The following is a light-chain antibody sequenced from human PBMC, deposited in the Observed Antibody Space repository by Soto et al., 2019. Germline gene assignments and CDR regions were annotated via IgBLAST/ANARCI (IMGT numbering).Light chain of an antibody. CDR3: SSYAGKLSLGV. V-gene: IGLV2-8*01. CDR2: EVN. J-gene: IGLJ2*01. Sequence: QSALTQPPSASGSPGQSVTISCTGTSSDVGGYNYVSWYQQHPGKAPKLMIYEVNKRPSGVPDRFSGSKSGNTASLTVSGLQTEDEADYYCSSYAGKLSLGVFGGGTKLTVL. CDR1: SSDVGGYNY.